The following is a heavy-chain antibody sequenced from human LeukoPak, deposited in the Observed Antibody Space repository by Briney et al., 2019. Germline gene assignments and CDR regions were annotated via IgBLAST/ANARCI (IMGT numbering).Heavy chain of an antibody. CDR2: IYHSRST. CDR3: ARAAEGDYFDY. CDR1: GGSISSGGYS. J-gene: IGHJ4*02. D-gene: IGHD6-19*01. V-gene: IGHV4-30-2*01. Sequence: SQTLSLTCAVSGGSISSGGYSWSWLRQPPGKGLEWNGYIYHSRSTYYNPSLKSRVTISVDRSKNRFSLKLSSVTAADTAVYYCARAAEGDYFDYWGQGTLVTVSS.